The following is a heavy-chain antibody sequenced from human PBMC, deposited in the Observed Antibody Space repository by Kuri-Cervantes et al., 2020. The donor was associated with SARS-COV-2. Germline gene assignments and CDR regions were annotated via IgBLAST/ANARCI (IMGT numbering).Heavy chain of an antibody. CDR1: GFTFSSYG. V-gene: IGHV3-33*01. CDR3: ARDLVVSSGWDYYMDV. D-gene: IGHD6-19*01. Sequence: GESLKISCAASGFTFSSYGMHWVRQAPGKGLEWVAVIWYDGSNKYYADSVKGRFTISRDNSKNTLYLQMNSLRAEDTAVYDCARDLVVSSGWDYYMDVRGKGTTVTVSS. J-gene: IGHJ6*03. CDR2: IWYDGSNK.